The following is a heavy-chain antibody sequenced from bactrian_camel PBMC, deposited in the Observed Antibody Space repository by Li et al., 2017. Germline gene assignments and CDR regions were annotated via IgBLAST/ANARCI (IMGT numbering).Heavy chain of an antibody. CDR1: GYTAGRYC. D-gene: IGHD8*01. CDR2: IYTTGGSI. CDR3: AAGPGNWSPNRDSCSLVPDKDEYNY. J-gene: IGHJ4*01. Sequence: HVQLVESGGGPVQAGESLRLSCKTSGYTAGRYCMGWFRQIPDKEREGVARIYTTGGSIMYADSVKGRFNISADGDKSTVYLQLSDLKPEDTAMYYCAAGPGNWSPNRDSCSLVPDKDEYNYWGQGTQVTVS. V-gene: IGHV3S1*01.